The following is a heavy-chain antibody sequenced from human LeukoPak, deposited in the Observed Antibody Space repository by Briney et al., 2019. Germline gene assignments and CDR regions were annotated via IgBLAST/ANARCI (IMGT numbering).Heavy chain of an antibody. J-gene: IGHJ6*03. CDR2: INPNSGGT. CDR1: GYTFTGYY. CDR3: ASSGYCSGGSCYSAYYYYYMDV. D-gene: IGHD2-15*01. V-gene: IGHV1-2*06. Sequence: GASVKVSCKASGYTFTGYYMHWVRQAPGQGLEWMGRINPNSGGTNYAQKFQGRVTMTRDTSISTAYMELSRLRSDDTAVYYCASSGYCSGGSCYSAYYYYYMDVWGKGTTVTVSS.